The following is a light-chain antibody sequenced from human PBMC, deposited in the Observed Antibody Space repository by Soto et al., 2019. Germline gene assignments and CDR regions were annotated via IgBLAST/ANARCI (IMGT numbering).Light chain of an antibody. Sequence: QSALTQPPSASGSPGQSVTISCTGTSSDIGDYNFVSWYQQHPGKAPKLMIYEVTKRPSGVPDRFSGSKSGNTASLTVSWLQADDEADYYCSSYAGSTPYVFGTGTKLTVL. CDR3: SSYAGSTPYV. CDR1: SSDIGDYNF. V-gene: IGLV2-8*01. J-gene: IGLJ1*01. CDR2: EVT.